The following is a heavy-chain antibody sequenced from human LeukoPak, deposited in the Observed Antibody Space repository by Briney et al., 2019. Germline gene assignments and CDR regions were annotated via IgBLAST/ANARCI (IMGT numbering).Heavy chain of an antibody. Sequence: GGSLRLSRAASGFTFSSYLMSWVRQAPGKGLEGVANIKQDGSEKYYVDSVKGRFTISRDNAKNSLYLQMNSLRAEDTAVYYCAREEYDILTGYSNFDYWGQGTLVTVSS. D-gene: IGHD3-9*01. CDR1: GFTFSSYL. CDR2: IKQDGSEK. J-gene: IGHJ4*02. CDR3: AREEYDILTGYSNFDY. V-gene: IGHV3-7*03.